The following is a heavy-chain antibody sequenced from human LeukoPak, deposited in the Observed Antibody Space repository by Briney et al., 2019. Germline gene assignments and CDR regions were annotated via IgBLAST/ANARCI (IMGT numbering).Heavy chain of an antibody. CDR1: GFTFSSYS. J-gene: IGHJ6*03. CDR2: ISSSSTTM. Sequence: PGGSLRLSCAASGFTFSSYSMNWVRQAPGKGLEWISYISSSSTTMYNADSVKGRFTISRDNAKNSLYLQMNSLRAEDTAVYYCARVPPSYGWYYYYYMDVWGKGTTVTVSS. D-gene: IGHD5-18*01. V-gene: IGHV3-48*04. CDR3: ARVPPSYGWYYYYYMDV.